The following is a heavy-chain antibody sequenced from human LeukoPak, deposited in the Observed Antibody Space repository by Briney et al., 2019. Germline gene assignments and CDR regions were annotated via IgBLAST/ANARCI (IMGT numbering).Heavy chain of an antibody. J-gene: IGHJ4*02. Sequence: GGSLRLSCAASGFTFSSYWMSWVRQAPGKGLEWVSVIFHDGINKYYADSVKGRFAISRDNSNNTLYLQMNSLRVEDTAVYYCVKDRYGDIDYWGQGTLVTVSS. V-gene: IGHV3-30*18. CDR2: IFHDGINK. CDR3: VKDRYGDIDY. CDR1: GFTFSSYW. D-gene: IGHD4-17*01.